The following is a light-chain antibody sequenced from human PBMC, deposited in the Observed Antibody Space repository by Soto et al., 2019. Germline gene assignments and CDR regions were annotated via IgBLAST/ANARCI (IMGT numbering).Light chain of an antibody. CDR2: HVS. V-gene: IGLV2-14*03. CDR1: SSDVGAYNY. Sequence: QSALTQPASVSGSPGQSIAISCTGTSSDVGAYNYVSWYQQHPGKAPKLMIYHVSNRPSGVSDRFSGSKSDNTASLTISGLQAEDEAAYYCSSYTTSSTYVFGRGTKVTVL. J-gene: IGLJ1*01. CDR3: SSYTTSSTYV.